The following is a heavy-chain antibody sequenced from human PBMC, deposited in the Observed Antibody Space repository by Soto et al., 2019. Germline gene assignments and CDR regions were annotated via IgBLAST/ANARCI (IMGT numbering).Heavy chain of an antibody. V-gene: IGHV1-3*01. CDR1: GYTFTDYA. CDR3: ARDTGYTFGSLNY. Sequence: HVELVQSGADGKKPGASVTISCKASGYTFTDYALHWVRQAPGQRLEWMGWMNAGVGNTLYSQKFQGRITITRDTSASTAYMELNSLKSEDTAIYYCARDTGYTFGSLNYWGRGTLVTVSS. CDR2: MNAGVGNT. D-gene: IGHD5-18*01. J-gene: IGHJ4*02.